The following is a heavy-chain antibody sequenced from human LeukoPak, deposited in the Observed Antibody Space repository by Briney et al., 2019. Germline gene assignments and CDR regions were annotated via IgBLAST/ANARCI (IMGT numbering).Heavy chain of an antibody. CDR3: ARGSIAVAGDDAFDI. J-gene: IGHJ3*02. Sequence: ASVKVSCKXSGYTFTSYDINWVRQATGQGLEWMGWMNPNSGNTGYAQKFQGRVTMTRNTSISTAYMELSSLRSEDTAVYYCARGSIAVAGDDAFDIWGQGTMVTVSS. CDR1: GYTFTSYD. D-gene: IGHD6-19*01. CDR2: MNPNSGNT. V-gene: IGHV1-8*01.